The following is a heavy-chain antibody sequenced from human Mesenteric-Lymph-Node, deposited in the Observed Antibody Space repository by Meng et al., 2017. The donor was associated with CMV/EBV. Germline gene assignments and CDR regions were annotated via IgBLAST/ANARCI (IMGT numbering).Heavy chain of an antibody. CDR3: ARTDGGNYLAYFDY. J-gene: IGHJ4*02. V-gene: IGHV3-30*04. D-gene: IGHD1-26*01. CDR2: ISNDGHIE. Sequence: GESLKISCAASGFTFSNDALHWVRQAPGTGLEWVAVISNDGHIEYYADSVTGRFTISRDYSSDTHYLYLQMNSLRAEDSAVYYCARTDGGNYLAYFDYWGQGTLVTVSS. CDR1: GFTFSNDA.